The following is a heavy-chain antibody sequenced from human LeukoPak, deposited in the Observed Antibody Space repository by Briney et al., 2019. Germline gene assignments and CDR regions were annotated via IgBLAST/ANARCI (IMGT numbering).Heavy chain of an antibody. V-gene: IGHV3-23*01. CDR2: ISGSGGST. D-gene: IGHD6-19*01. Sequence: PGGSLRLSCAASGFTFTSYAMSWVRQAPGKGLEWVSAISGSGGSTYYADSVKGRFTISRDNSKNTLYLQMNSLRAEDTAVYCCAKDAIAVAVSEYFQHWGQGTLVTVSS. J-gene: IGHJ1*01. CDR1: GFTFTSYA. CDR3: AKDAIAVAVSEYFQH.